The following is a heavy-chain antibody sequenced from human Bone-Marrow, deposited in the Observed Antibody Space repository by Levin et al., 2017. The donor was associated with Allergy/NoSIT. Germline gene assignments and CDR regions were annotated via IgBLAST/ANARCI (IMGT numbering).Heavy chain of an antibody. CDR2: TGGSGGDR. CDR1: GFTFSTYA. CDR3: AKGGIDSYWYFTL. Sequence: PGGSLRLSCAASGFTFSTYAMTWVRQAPGKGLEWVSTTGGSGGDRYYADSVRGRFTISRDNSKNTLFLQMDSLRVEDTAIYYCAKGGIDSYWYFTLWGRGTLVTVSS. D-gene: IGHD3-16*01. J-gene: IGHJ2*01. V-gene: IGHV3-23*01.